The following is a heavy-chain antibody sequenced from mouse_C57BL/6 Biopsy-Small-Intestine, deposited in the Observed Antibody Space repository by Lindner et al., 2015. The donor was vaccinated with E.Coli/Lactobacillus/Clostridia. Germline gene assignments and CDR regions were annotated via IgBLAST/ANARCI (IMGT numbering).Heavy chain of an antibody. J-gene: IGHJ4*01. CDR3: ARLRWAMDY. Sequence: QLQESGPELVKPGASVKISCKASGYTFTDNYINWVKQRPGQGLEWIGWLYPGGGKTKSNEKFKGKATLTVDQSSTTAYMQLNSLTSEDSAVYYCARLRWAMDYWGQGTSVTVSS. D-gene: IGHD1-1*01. CDR1: GYTFTDNY. CDR2: LYPGGGKT. V-gene: IGHV1-84*01.